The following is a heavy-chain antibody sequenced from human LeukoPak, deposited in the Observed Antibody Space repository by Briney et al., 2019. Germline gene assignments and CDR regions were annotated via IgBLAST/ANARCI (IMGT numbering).Heavy chain of an antibody. Sequence: ASVKVSCKASGYTFTGYYMHWVRQAPGQGLEWMGRINPNSGGTNYAQKFQGRVTMTRDTSISTAYMELSRLSSDDTAVSFCARDRGYCSGGSCYKTLGYWGQGTLVTVSS. D-gene: IGHD2-15*01. CDR2: INPNSGGT. J-gene: IGHJ4*02. CDR3: ARDRGYCSGGSCYKTLGY. CDR1: GYTFTGYY. V-gene: IGHV1-2*06.